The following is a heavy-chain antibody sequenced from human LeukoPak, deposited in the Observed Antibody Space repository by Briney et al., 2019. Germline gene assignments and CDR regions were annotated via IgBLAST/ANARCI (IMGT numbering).Heavy chain of an antibody. Sequence: PSETLSLTCAVSGGSFSGYYWSWIRQPPGKGLEWIGEINHSGSTNYNPSPKSRVTISEDTSKNQFSLKLSSVTAADTAVYYCARVGSFGVVNKGPFGYWGQGTLVTVSS. CDR3: ARVGSFGVVNKGPFGY. CDR1: GGSFSGYY. CDR2: INHSGST. V-gene: IGHV4-34*01. D-gene: IGHD3-3*01. J-gene: IGHJ4*02.